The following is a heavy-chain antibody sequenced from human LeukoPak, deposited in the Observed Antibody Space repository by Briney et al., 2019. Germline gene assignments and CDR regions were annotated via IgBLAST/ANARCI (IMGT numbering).Heavy chain of an antibody. J-gene: IGHJ4*02. D-gene: IGHD3-22*01. V-gene: IGHV3-15*01. CDR1: GFTFSNAW. Sequence: GGSLRLSCAASGFTFSNAWMSWVRQAPGKGLEWVGRIKSKTDGGTTGYAAPVKGRFTISRDDSKNTLYLQMNSLKPEDTAVYYCTSRHVLNYYDSRRFDCWGQGTLVTVSS. CDR3: TSRHVLNYYDSRRFDC. CDR2: IKSKTDGGTT.